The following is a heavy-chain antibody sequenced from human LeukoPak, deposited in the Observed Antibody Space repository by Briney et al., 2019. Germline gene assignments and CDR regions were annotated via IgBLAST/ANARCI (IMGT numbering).Heavy chain of an antibody. CDR3: ARDRSVWGSYRRYRTNDY. V-gene: IGHV1-18*01. CDR1: GYTFTSYG. CDR2: ISAYNGNT. J-gene: IGHJ4*02. D-gene: IGHD3-16*02. Sequence: GASVKVSCKASGYTFTSYGISWVRQAPGQGLEWMGWISAYNGNTNYAQKLQGRVTMTTDTSTSTAYMELRSLRSDDTAVYYCARDRSVWGSYRRYRTNDYWGQGTLVTVSS.